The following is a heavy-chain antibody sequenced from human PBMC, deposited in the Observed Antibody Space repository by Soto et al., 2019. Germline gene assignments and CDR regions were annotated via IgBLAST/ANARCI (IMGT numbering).Heavy chain of an antibody. Sequence: QVQLVQSGAEVKKPGSSVKVSCKASGGTFSSYAISWVRQAPGQGLEWMGGIIPIFGTANYAQKFQGRVTITAEEPTSTADMELSSLRPEDTAVYYCASGAGGTSAFDYWGQGTLVTVSS. J-gene: IGHJ4*02. D-gene: IGHD3-16*01. CDR2: IIPIFGTA. CDR3: ASGAGGTSAFDY. CDR1: GGTFSSYA. V-gene: IGHV1-69*12.